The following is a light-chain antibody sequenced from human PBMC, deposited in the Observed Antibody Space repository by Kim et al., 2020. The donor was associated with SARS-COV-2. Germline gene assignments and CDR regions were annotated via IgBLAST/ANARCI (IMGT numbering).Light chain of an antibody. Sequence: APGKTARITCGGNNIGSKSVNWYQQKPGQAPVLVIYYDSDRPSGIPERFSGSNSGNTATLTISRVEAGDEADYYCQVWDSSSDPWVFGGGTQLTVL. CDR1: NIGSKS. J-gene: IGLJ3*02. CDR2: YDS. CDR3: QVWDSSSDPWV. V-gene: IGLV3-21*04.